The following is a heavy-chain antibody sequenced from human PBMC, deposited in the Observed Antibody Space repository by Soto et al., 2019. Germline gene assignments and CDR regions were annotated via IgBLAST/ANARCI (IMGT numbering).Heavy chain of an antibody. D-gene: IGHD6-19*01. CDR3: ARSGWYGTTGNYFDY. CDR1: GGTFSSYA. CDR2: IIPIFGPA. J-gene: IGHJ4*02. V-gene: IGHV1-69*01. Sequence: QVQLVQSGAEVKKPGSSVKVSCKASGGTFSSYAISWVRQAPGQGLEWMGGIIPIFGPANYAQKFQGRVTITADESTSTVYMELSSLRSEDTAVYYCARSGWYGTTGNYFDYWGQGTLVTVSS.